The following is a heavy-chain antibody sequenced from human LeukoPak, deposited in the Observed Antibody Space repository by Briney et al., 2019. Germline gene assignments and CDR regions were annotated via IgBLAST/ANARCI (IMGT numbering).Heavy chain of an antibody. CDR2: IYYSGST. Sequence: SETLSLTCTVSGGSISSSSYYWGWIRQPPGKGLEWIGSIYYSGSTNYNPSLKSRVTISVDTSKNQFSLKLSSVTAADTAVYYCARDPASRRDDAFDIWGQGTMVTVSS. CDR1: GGSISSSSYY. CDR3: ARDPASRRDDAFDI. V-gene: IGHV4-39*02. J-gene: IGHJ3*02.